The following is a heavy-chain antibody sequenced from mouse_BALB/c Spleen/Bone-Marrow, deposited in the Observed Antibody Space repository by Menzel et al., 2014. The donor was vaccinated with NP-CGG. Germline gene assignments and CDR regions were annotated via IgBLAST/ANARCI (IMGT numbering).Heavy chain of an antibody. CDR3: ARGNPLYAMDY. D-gene: IGHD2-1*01. CDR2: INPSTGYT. J-gene: IGHJ4*01. Sequence: QVQLQQSGAELAKPGASVKMSCKASDYTFTSYWMHWVKQRPGQGLEWIGYINPSTGYTDYNQKFNDKATLTADKSSSTAYMQLSSLTSKDSAVYYCARGNPLYAMDYWGQGTSVTVSS. CDR1: DYTFTSYW. V-gene: IGHV1-7*01.